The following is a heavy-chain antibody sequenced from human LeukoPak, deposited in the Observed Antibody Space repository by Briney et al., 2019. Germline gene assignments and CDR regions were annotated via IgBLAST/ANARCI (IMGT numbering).Heavy chain of an antibody. J-gene: IGHJ4*02. CDR3: ARGWELLS. D-gene: IGHD3-10*01. CDR1: GYTFTNYD. CDR2: IRSFNGDT. Sequence: ASVKVSCKASGYTFTNYDISWVRQAPGHGLEWMGWIRSFNGDTNYAQKFQGRVTITADTSTSTAYMELRSLRSDDTAVYYCARGWELLSRGQGTLVTVSS. V-gene: IGHV1-18*01.